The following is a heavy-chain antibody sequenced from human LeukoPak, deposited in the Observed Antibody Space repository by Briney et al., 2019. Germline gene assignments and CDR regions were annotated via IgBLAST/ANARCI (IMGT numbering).Heavy chain of an antibody. D-gene: IGHD2-2*02. CDR3: AREAPLYCSSTSCYTYYYYYMDV. Sequence: SETLSLTCTVSGGSISSYYWSWIRQPPGKGLEWIGYIYYSGSTNYNPSLKSRVTISVDTSKNQFSLKLSSVTAADTAVYYCAREAPLYCSSTSCYTYYYYYMDVWGKGTTVTVYS. V-gene: IGHV4-59*01. J-gene: IGHJ6*03. CDR1: GGSISSYY. CDR2: IYYSGST.